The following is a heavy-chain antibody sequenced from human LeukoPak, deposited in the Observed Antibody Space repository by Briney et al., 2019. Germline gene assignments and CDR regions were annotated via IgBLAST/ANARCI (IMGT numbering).Heavy chain of an antibody. CDR2: INAGNGNT. CDR3: ARDGSGSYYNTSYYYNGMDV. D-gene: IGHD3-10*01. CDR1: GYTFTSYA. J-gene: IGHJ6*04. V-gene: IGHV1-3*01. Sequence: ASVKVSCKASGYTFTSYAMHWVRQAPGQRLEWMGWINAGNGNTKYSQKFQGRVTITRDTSASTAYMELSSLRSEDTAVYYCARDGSGSYYNTSYYYNGMDVWGKGTTVTVSS.